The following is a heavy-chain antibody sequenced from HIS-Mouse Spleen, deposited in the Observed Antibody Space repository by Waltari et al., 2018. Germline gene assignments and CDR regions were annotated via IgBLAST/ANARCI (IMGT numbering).Heavy chain of an antibody. J-gene: IGHJ4*02. D-gene: IGHD3-22*01. CDR3: TTYDSSGYYYFDY. Sequence: EVQLVESGGGLVQPGGSLKLSCAASGFTFSGSAMHWVRQASGKGLEWVGRIRSKANSYATAYAASVKGRFTISRDDSKNTAYLQMNSLKTEDTAVYYCTTYDSSGYYYFDYWGQGTLVTVSS. CDR2: IRSKANSYAT. V-gene: IGHV3-73*01. CDR1: GFTFSGSA.